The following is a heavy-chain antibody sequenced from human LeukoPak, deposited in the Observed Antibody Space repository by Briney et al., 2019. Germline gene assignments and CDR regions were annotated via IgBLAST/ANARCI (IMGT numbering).Heavy chain of an antibody. Sequence: GRSLRLSCAAFGFTFSSYAMHWVRQAPGKGLEWVAVISYDGSNKYCADSVKGRFTISRDNSKNTLYLQMNSLRAEDTAVYYCARDPYSSSWYPYYYYGMDVWGQGTTVTVSS. D-gene: IGHD6-13*01. CDR3: ARDPYSSSWYPYYYYGMDV. J-gene: IGHJ6*02. CDR1: GFTFSSYA. V-gene: IGHV3-30-3*01. CDR2: ISYDGSNK.